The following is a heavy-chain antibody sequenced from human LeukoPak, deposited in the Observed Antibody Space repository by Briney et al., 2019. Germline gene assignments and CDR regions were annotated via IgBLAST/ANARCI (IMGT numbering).Heavy chain of an antibody. D-gene: IGHD2-15*01. CDR2: IGGSGDNT. Sequence: GGSLRLSCAASGFTFSSYAMAWVRQAPGKGLEWVSAIGGSGDNTYYADSVKGRFTISRDNSKNTLYLQMNSLRAEDTAVYYCATGTLPGLVDGFDVWGQGSMVVVSS. CDR1: GFTFSSYA. CDR3: ATGTLPGLVDGFDV. V-gene: IGHV3-23*01. J-gene: IGHJ3*01.